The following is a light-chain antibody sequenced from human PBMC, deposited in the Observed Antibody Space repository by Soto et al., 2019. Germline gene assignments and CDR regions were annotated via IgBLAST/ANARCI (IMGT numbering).Light chain of an antibody. V-gene: IGKV3-11*01. J-gene: IGKJ2*01. CDR3: QQRRDWPGT. CDR2: DAS. Sequence: EIVLTQSPATLSLSPGERVTLSCRASQSVSSYLAWYQQKPGQAPRLLIYDASNRATDVPARFSGSGSGTDFTLTISSLEPEDFALYFCQQRRDWPGTFGQGTKLDIK. CDR1: QSVSSY.